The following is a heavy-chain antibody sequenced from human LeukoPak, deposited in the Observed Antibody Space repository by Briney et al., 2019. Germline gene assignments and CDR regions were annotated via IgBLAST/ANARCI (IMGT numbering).Heavy chain of an antibody. Sequence: PGGSLRVSCAASGFTFDDYAMHWVRQAPGKGLEWVSGISWNSRSIGYADSVKGRFTISRDNAKNSLYLQMNSLRAEDTALYYCAKDTVVGATVYWGQGTLVTVSS. CDR1: GFTFDDYA. CDR2: ISWNSRSI. J-gene: IGHJ4*02. V-gene: IGHV3-9*01. CDR3: AKDTVVGATVY. D-gene: IGHD1-26*01.